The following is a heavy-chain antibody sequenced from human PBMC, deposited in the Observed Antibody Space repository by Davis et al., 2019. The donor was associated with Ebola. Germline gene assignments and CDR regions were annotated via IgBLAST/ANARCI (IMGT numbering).Heavy chain of an antibody. CDR1: GFTFTSYS. CDR2: INTRGNAR. J-gene: IGHJ4*02. D-gene: IGHD3-10*02. CDR3: MRDYLFAFDS. V-gene: IGHV3-48*02. Sequence: ESPKIPCVTSGFTFTSYSFNWIRQPPGKGLEWIAHINTRGNARVYADSVRGRFTISRDDAANSLSLQMDSLKHEDTAVYYCMRDYLFAFDSWGQGTPVTVSS.